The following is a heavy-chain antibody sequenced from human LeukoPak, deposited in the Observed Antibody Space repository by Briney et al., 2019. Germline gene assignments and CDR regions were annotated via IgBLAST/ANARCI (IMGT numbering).Heavy chain of an antibody. CDR1: GFIFSRYW. Sequence: GESLRLSCAASGFIFSRYWMHWVRQAPGKGPVWVSRINSDGSSTRYADSVKGRFTISRDNAKNTLFLQMNSLRAEDTAVYYCARARKYGDYDLDYWGQGTLVTVSS. CDR2: INSDGSST. J-gene: IGHJ4*02. CDR3: ARARKYGDYDLDY. V-gene: IGHV3-74*01. D-gene: IGHD4-17*01.